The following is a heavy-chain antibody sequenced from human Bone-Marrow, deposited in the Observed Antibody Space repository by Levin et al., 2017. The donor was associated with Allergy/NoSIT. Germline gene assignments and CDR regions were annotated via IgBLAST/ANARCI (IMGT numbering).Heavy chain of an antibody. D-gene: IGHD3-10*01. CDR2: IRSKGSGGTT. V-gene: IGHV3-15*01. Sequence: GGSLRLSCAASGLNLINAWMSWVRQAPGKGLEWVGHIRSKGSGGTTDYAAPVKGRFTISRDDSLNTVYLPMNSLKPEYTAVYFCAHLGSKNDRNDWGQGILITVSS. CDR1: GLNLINAW. CDR3: AHLGSKNDRND. J-gene: IGHJ4*02.